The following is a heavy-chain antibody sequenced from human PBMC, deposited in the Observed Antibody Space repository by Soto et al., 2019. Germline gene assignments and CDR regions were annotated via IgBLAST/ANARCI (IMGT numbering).Heavy chain of an antibody. J-gene: IGHJ4*02. Sequence: XSVKVSFKASVYTFTSYAMHWVRQAPGQSLEWMGWINAGNGNTKYSQKFQGRVTITRDTSASTAYMELSSLRSEDTAVYYCARVSWNYPHFDYWGRGTLVTVSS. CDR3: ARVSWNYPHFDY. D-gene: IGHD1-7*01. CDR1: VYTFTSYA. V-gene: IGHV1-3*01. CDR2: INAGNGNT.